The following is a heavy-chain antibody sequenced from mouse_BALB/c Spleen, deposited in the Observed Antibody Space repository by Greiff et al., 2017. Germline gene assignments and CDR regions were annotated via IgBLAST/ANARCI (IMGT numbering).Heavy chain of an antibody. CDR2: IYPGDGDT. J-gene: IGHJ4*01. Sequence: QVHVKQSGAELVRPGSSVKISCKASGYAFSSYWMNWVKQRPGQGLEWIGQIYPGDGDTNYNGKFKGKATLTADKSSSTAYMQLSSLTSEDSAVYFCARGDLYAMDYWGQGTSVTVSS. V-gene: IGHV1-80*01. CDR3: ARGDLYAMDY. CDR1: GYAFSSYW.